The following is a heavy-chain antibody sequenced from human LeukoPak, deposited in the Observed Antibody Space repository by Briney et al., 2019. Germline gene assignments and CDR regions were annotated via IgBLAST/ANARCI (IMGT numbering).Heavy chain of an antibody. J-gene: IGHJ4*02. V-gene: IGHV3-9*01. CDR3: ARVKSGGWELRRVYFDY. D-gene: IGHD1-26*01. CDR2: ISWDSGSI. Sequence: GGSLRLSCAASGFTFDDYAMHWVRQAPGKGLEWVSGISWDSGSIGYADSVKGRFTISRDNAKNSLYLQMNSLRAEDTAVYYCARVKSGGWELRRVYFDYWGQGTLVTVSS. CDR1: GFTFDDYA.